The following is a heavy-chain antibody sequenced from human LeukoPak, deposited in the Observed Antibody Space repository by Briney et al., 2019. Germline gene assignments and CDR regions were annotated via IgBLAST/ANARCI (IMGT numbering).Heavy chain of an antibody. CDR2: IYYSGST. D-gene: IGHD3-10*01. V-gene: IGHV4-39*07. J-gene: IGHJ4*02. Sequence: SETLSLTCTVSGGSISGSSYYWGWIRQPPGKGLEWIGSIYYSGSTYYNPSLKSRVTISVDTSKNQFSLKLSSVTAADTAVYYCARLDYGSGSFHSDNWGQGTLVTVSS. CDR1: GGSISGSSYY. CDR3: ARLDYGSGSFHSDN.